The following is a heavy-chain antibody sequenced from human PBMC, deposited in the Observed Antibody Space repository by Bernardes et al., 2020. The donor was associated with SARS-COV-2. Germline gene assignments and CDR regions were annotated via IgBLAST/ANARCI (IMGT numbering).Heavy chain of an antibody. Sequence: SETLSLTCTVSGGSISSSSYYWGWLRQPPGKGLEWIGSIYYSGITYYNPSLKSRVTISVDTSKNQFSLKLSSVTAADTAVYYCARIPYDYVWGSYRYERDYWGQGTLVTVSS. CDR3: ARIPYDYVWGSYRYERDY. CDR2: IYYSGIT. D-gene: IGHD3-16*02. CDR1: GGSISSSSYY. V-gene: IGHV4-39*01. J-gene: IGHJ4*02.